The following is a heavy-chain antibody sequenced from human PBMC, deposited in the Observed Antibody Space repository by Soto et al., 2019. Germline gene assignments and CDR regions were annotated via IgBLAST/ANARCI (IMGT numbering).Heavy chain of an antibody. V-gene: IGHV1-69*01. CDR2: IIPIFDTT. CDR3: ARTNYYGSRSYSDFDY. J-gene: IGHJ4*01. Sequence: QVQLVQSGAEVKKPGSSVKVSCKAPGGTFSSYAISWVRQAPGQGLEWMGGIIPIFDTTNYAQKFQGRVTITADGSTSTAYMELSSLRSEDTAVYYCARTNYYGSRSYSDFDYWGHGTLVTVSS. CDR1: GGTFSSYA. D-gene: IGHD3-10*01.